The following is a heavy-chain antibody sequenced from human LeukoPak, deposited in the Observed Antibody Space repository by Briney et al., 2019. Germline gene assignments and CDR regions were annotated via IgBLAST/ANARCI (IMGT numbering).Heavy chain of an antibody. J-gene: IGHJ1*01. CDR3: ATYAGSYSKYFQH. CDR2: IYPGDSDT. D-gene: IGHD3-10*01. CDR1: GYSFTSYW. V-gene: IGHV5-51*01. Sequence: GESLKISCKGSGYSFTSYWINWVRQMPGKGLEWMGSIYPGDSDTRYSPSFQGQVTISADKSISTAYLQWSSLKASDTAMYFCATYAGSYSKYFQHWGQGTLVTVSS.